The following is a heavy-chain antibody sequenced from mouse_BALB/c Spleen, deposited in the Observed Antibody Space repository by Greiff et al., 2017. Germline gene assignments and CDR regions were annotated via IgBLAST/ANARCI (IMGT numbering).Heavy chain of an antibody. CDR1: GFNINDTY. Sequence: VQLQQSGAELVKPGASVKLSCTASGFNINDTYMHWVKQRPEQGLEWIGRIDPANGNTKYDPKFQGKATITADTSSNTAYLQLSSLTSEDTAVCSCARLWLRQGAYWGQGTLVTVSA. J-gene: IGHJ3*01. V-gene: IGHV14-3*02. CDR2: IDPANGNT. CDR3: ARLWLRQGAY. D-gene: IGHD2-2*01.